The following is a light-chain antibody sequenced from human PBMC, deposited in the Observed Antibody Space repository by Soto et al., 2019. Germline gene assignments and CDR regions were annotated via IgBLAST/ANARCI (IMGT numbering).Light chain of an antibody. Sequence: QSVLTQPASVSGSPGQSIAISCTGTSSDVGAYNYVSWYQQHPGKVPKLVIYDVTNRPSGVSDRFSGSKSVNTALLTISGLRAEDEADYYCSSYTSNTTPYVFGSGTKLPVL. CDR3: SSYTSNTTPYV. J-gene: IGLJ1*01. CDR1: SSDVGAYNY. CDR2: DVT. V-gene: IGLV2-14*01.